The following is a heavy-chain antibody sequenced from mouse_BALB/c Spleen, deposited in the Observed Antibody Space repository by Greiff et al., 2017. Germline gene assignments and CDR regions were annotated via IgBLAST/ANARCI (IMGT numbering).Heavy chain of an antibody. CDR3: ARHEWDYDGMGYWYFDV. V-gene: IGHV5-9-3*01. J-gene: IGHJ1*01. Sequence: EVQGVESGGGLVKPGGSLKLSCAASGFTFSSYAMSWVRQTPEKRLEWVATISSGGSYTYYPDSVKGRFTISRDNAKNTLYLQMSSLRSEDTAMYYCARHEWDYDGMGYWYFDVWGAGTTVTVSS. CDR2: ISSGGSYT. CDR1: GFTFSSYA. D-gene: IGHD2-4*01.